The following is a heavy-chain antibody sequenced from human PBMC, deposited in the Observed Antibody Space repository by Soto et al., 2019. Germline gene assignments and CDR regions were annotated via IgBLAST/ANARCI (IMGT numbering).Heavy chain of an antibody. D-gene: IGHD2-15*01. Sequence: LRLSCAASGFTFSSYGMHWVRQAPGKGLEWVAVISYDGSNKYYADSVKGRFTISRDNSKNTLYLQMNSLRAEDTAVYYCARDFAGGAFDIWGQGTMVTVSS. J-gene: IGHJ3*02. CDR1: GFTFSSYG. V-gene: IGHV3-30*03. CDR3: ARDFAGGAFDI. CDR2: ISYDGSNK.